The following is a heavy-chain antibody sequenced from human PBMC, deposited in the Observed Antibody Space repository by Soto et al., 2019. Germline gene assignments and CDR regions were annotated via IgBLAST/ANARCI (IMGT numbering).Heavy chain of an antibody. CDR3: ARVGCTNGVCKVYWFDP. D-gene: IGHD2-8*01. CDR2: IIPIFGTA. CDR1: GGTFSSYA. V-gene: IGHV1-69*13. Sequence: SVKVSCKASGGTFSSYAISWVRQAPGQGLEWMGGIIPIFGTANYAQKFQGRVTITADESTSTAYMELSGLRSEDTAVYYCARVGCTNGVCKVYWFDPWGQGTLVTVSS. J-gene: IGHJ5*02.